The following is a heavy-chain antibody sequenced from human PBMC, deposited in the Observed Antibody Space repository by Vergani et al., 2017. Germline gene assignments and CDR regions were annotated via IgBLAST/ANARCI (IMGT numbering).Heavy chain of an antibody. CDR1: GGSISSGGYS. V-gene: IGHV4-30-2*01. CDR2: IYHSGST. Sequence: QLQLQESGSGLVKPSQTLSLTCAVSGGSISSGGYSWSWIRQPPGKGREWIGYIYHSGSTYYNPSLKSRVTISVDRSKHQFSLKLSSVTAADTAVYYCARLLSSTSCFDYWGQGTLVTVSS. CDR3: ARLLSSTSCFDY. J-gene: IGHJ4*02. D-gene: IGHD2-2*01.